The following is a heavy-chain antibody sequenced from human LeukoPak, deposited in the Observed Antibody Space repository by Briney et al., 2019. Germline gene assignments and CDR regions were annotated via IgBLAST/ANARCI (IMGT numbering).Heavy chain of an antibody. CDR2: IYYSGST. Sequence: PSETLSLTCTVSGGSISSYYWSWIRQPPGKGLEWIGYIYYSGSTNYNPSLKSRVTISVDTSKNQFSLKLSSVTAADTAVYYCAGTPDLWTPYRGVYWGQGTLVTVSS. J-gene: IGHJ4*02. CDR1: GGSISSYY. D-gene: IGHD3-3*01. CDR3: AGTPDLWTPYRGVY. V-gene: IGHV4-59*01.